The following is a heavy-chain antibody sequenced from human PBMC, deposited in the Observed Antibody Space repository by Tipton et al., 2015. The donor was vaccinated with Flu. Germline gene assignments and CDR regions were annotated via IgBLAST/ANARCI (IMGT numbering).Heavy chain of an antibody. CDR3: AKGGSPASPHEAFDS. CDR1: GFTFNDYA. V-gene: IGHV3-23*01. D-gene: IGHD3-16*01. J-gene: IGHJ4*02. Sequence: GSLRLSCTASGFTFNDYAMIWVRQAPGKGLEWVSVISGNGDNPYYTASVEGRFTISRDNSKNTVYLQMNSLRVDDTAEYFCAKGGSPASPHEAFDSWSQGTLVTVSS. CDR2: ISGNGDNP.